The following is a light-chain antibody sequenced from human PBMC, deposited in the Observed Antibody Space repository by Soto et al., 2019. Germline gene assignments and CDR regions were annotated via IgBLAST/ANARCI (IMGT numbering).Light chain of an antibody. CDR1: SSDVGGYNY. CDR2: DVS. J-gene: IGLJ1*01. V-gene: IGLV2-14*01. Sequence: QSALTQPASVSGAPGQSITISCTGTSSDVGGYNYVSWYQQHPGKAPKLMIYDVSNRPSVVANRFSGSKSGNTASLTISGLQAEDEADYYCSSDTSSSTRGLGTGTKLTVL. CDR3: SSDTSSSTRG.